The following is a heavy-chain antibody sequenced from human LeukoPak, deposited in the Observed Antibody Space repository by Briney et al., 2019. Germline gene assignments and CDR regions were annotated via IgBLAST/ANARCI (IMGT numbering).Heavy chain of an antibody. J-gene: IGHJ4*02. CDR3: ASGALWV. CDR1: GYTFTGYC. CDR2: INPDSGDS. Sequence: GASVKVSCKASGYTFTGYCIHWVRQAPGQGLEWMGWINPDSGDSNYAQNFQGRVTMTRDTSISTAYMELIRLRSNDTAVYYCASGALWVWGQGTLVTVSS. D-gene: IGHD1-26*01. V-gene: IGHV1-2*02.